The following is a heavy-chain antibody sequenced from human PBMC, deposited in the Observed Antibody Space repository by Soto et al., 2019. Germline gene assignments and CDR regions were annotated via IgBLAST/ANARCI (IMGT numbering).Heavy chain of an antibody. CDR1: GYTFTGYY. Sequence: ASVKVSCXASGYTFTGYYVHWVRQAPGQGLEWMGWINPNSGDTNYAQNFQGWVTMTRDTSISTAYMELRRLRSDDTAVYFCAREGAAAGFYYYYMDVWGRGTTVTVSS. V-gene: IGHV1-2*04. J-gene: IGHJ6*03. CDR2: INPNSGDT. D-gene: IGHD6-13*01. CDR3: AREGAAAGFYYYYMDV.